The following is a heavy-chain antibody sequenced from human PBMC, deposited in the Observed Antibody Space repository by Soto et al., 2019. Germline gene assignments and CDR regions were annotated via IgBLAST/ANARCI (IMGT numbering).Heavy chain of an antibody. Sequence: ASVKVSCKASGYTFNNYGISWVRQAPGQGLEWMGWISTYNGNTNYALKLQDRVTMTTDTSTSTAYMELRSLRSDDTAVYYCARDAYGVYSYWGQGTLVTVSP. CDR1: GYTFNNYG. CDR3: ARDAYGVYSY. V-gene: IGHV1-18*01. CDR2: ISTYNGNT. D-gene: IGHD4-17*01. J-gene: IGHJ4*02.